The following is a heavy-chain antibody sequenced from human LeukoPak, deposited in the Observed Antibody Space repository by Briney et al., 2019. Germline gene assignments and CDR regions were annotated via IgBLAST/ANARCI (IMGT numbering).Heavy chain of an antibody. CDR1: VGSFSGYY. Sequence: SETLSLTCAVSVGSFSGYYWTWIRQPPGKGLEWIGEINHSGSTNYNPSLKSRVTISVDTSKNQFSLKLSSVTAADTAVYYCARGRRDGYSGPWYFDLWGRGTLVTVSS. CDR3: ARGRRDGYSGPWYFDL. D-gene: IGHD5-24*01. J-gene: IGHJ2*01. CDR2: INHSGST. V-gene: IGHV4-34*01.